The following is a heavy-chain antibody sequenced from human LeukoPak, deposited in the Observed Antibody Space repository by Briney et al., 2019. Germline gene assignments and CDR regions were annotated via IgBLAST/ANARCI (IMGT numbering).Heavy chain of an antibody. CDR1: GGSISSSSYY. CDR2: IYYSGST. D-gene: IGHD4-23*01. CDR3: ARLYGGNSVDY. V-gene: IGHV4-39*07. Sequence: SETLSLTCTVSGGSISSSSYYWGWIRQPPGKGLEWIGSIYYSGSTYYNPSLKSRVTISVDTSKNQFSLKLSSVTAADTAVYYCARLYGGNSVDYWGQGTLVTVSS. J-gene: IGHJ4*02.